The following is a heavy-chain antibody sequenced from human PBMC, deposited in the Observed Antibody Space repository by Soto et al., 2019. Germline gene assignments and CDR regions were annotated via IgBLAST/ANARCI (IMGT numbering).Heavy chain of an antibody. Sequence: GTSVELSWEECGEGYASSCRWWVRQATGQGLEWMGWISAYNGNTNYAQKLQGRVTMTTDTSTSTAYMELRSLRSDDTAVYYCARDPYYDFRTGYFHWLDPRAQAPLVTLS. CDR3: ARDPYYDFRTGYFHWLDP. V-gene: IGHV1-18*01. CDR2: ISAYNGNT. CDR1: GEGYASSC. D-gene: IGHD3-3*01. J-gene: IGHJ5*02.